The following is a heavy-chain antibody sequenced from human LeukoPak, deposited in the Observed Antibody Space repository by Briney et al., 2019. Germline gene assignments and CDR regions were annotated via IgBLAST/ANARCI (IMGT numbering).Heavy chain of an antibody. CDR3: ARDQGSSWYYFDY. CDR2: IYYSGST. Sequence: SETLSLTCTVSGGSISSSSYYWSWIRQPPGKGLEWIGYIYYSGSTNYNPSLKSRVTISVDTSKNQFSLKLSSVTAADTAVYYCARDQGSSWYYFDYWGQGTLVTVSS. D-gene: IGHD6-13*01. J-gene: IGHJ4*02. V-gene: IGHV4-61*01. CDR1: GGSISSSSYY.